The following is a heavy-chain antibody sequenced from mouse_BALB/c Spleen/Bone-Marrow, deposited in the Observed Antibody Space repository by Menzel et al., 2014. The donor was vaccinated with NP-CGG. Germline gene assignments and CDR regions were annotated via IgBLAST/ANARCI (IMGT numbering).Heavy chain of an antibody. CDR1: GFTFSDYY. D-gene: IGHD3-2*01. CDR3: ARGGQLGAMDY. J-gene: IGHJ4*01. V-gene: IGHV5-4*02. CDR2: ISDGGSYT. Sequence: EVKLMESGGGLVKPGGSLKPSCAASGFTFSDYYMYWVRQTPEKRLEWVATISDGGSYTYYPDSVKGRFTISRDNAKNNLYLQMSSLKSEDTAMYYCARGGQLGAMDYWGQGTSVTVSS.